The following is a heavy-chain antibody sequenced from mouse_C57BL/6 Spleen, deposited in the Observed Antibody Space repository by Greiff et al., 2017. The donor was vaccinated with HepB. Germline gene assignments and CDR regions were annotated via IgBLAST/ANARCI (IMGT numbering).Heavy chain of an antibody. CDR1: GYAFTNYL. CDR2: INPGSGGT. CDR3: ARRRNSNYAYYFDY. D-gene: IGHD2-5*01. Sequence: QVQLQQSGAELVRPGTSVKVSCKASGYAFTNYLIEWVKQRPGQGLEWIGVINPGSGGTNYNEKFKGKATLTADKSSSTAYMQLSSLTSEDAAVYFCARRRNSNYAYYFDYWGQGTTLTVSS. V-gene: IGHV1-54*01. J-gene: IGHJ2*01.